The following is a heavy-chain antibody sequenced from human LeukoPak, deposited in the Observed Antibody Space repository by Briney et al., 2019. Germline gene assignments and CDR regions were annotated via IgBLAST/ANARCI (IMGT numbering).Heavy chain of an antibody. D-gene: IGHD3-3*01. CDR1: RFTFSTYA. V-gene: IGHV3-7*01. Sequence: QPGGSLRLSCTASRFTFSTYAMSWVRQAPGKGLEWVANIKQDGSEKYYVDSVKGRFTISRDNAKNSLYLQMNSLRAEDTAVYYCARVAYDFWSGYCDYWGQGTLVTVSS. CDR2: IKQDGSEK. J-gene: IGHJ4*02. CDR3: ARVAYDFWSGYCDY.